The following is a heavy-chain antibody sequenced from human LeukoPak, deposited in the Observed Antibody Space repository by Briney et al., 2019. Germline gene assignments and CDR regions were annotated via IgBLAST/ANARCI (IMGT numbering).Heavy chain of an antibody. CDR1: GFPFRVRW. CDR2: ISGSGGST. CDR3: AKDVDSSGYYDY. J-gene: IGHJ4*02. V-gene: IGHV3-23*01. Sequence: PGGSLRLSCTASGFPFRVRWMHWVRQAPGKGLEWVSAISGSGGSTYYADSVKGRFTISRDNSKNTLYLQMNSLRAEDTAVYYCAKDVDSSGYYDYWGQGTLVTVSS. D-gene: IGHD3-22*01.